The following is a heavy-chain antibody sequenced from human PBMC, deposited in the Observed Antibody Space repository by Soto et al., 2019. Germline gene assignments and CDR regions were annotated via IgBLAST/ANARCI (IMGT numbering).Heavy chain of an antibody. CDR3: ARVTFTPNWFDS. Sequence: LSLTCTVSGDSISSPDYYWSWIRQAPGKGLELIGYVYYRGSIYYTPSFESRVSISIDTSKNQFSLRLTSVTAADSAVYFCARVTFTPNWFDSWGQGILVTVSS. CDR2: VYYRGSI. D-gene: IGHD3-16*01. V-gene: IGHV4-30-4*01. CDR1: GDSISSPDYY. J-gene: IGHJ5*01.